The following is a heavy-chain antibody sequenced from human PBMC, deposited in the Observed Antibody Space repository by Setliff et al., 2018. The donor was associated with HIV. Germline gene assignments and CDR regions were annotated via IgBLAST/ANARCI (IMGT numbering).Heavy chain of an antibody. CDR1: GFIFSSYG. J-gene: IGHJ4*02. V-gene: IGHV3-30*02. D-gene: IGHD6-13*01. Sequence: PGGSLRLSCAASGFIFSSYGMHWVRQAPGKGREWVAFIRCDGSNEYYADSVKGLFTISRDNSKNTLYLQMNSLRAEDTAVYYCAKPPRPSSWPQYYFDYWGQGTLVTVSS. CDR2: IRCDGSNE. CDR3: AKPPRPSSWPQYYFDY.